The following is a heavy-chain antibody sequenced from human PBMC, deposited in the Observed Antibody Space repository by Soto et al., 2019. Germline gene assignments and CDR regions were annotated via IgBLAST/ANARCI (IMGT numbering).Heavy chain of an antibody. V-gene: IGHV4-34*01. CDR1: DGSCVGYY. Sequence: LSLTCGVYDGSCVGYYWSWIRQPPGKGLEWIGEINHSGSTNYNPSLKSRVTISVDTSKNQFSLKLSSVTAADTAVYYCARGGGYSGYDLSAYFDYWGQRTLVTVSS. CDR3: ARGGGYSGYDLSAYFDY. D-gene: IGHD5-12*01. J-gene: IGHJ4*02. CDR2: INHSGST.